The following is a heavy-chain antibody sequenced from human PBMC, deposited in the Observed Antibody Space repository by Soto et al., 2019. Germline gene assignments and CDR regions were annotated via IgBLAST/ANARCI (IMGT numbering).Heavy chain of an antibody. D-gene: IGHD3-3*01. CDR1: GYTFTSYY. CDR2: INPSGGRT. J-gene: IGHJ5*02. V-gene: IGHV1-46*01. Sequence: ASVKVSCKASGYTFTSYYMHWVRQAPGQGLEWMGIINPSGGRTTYAQKFQGRVTMTRDTSTSTVYLELSSLRSEDTAVYYCARGVRFITIFGVVIINGWFDPWGQGTLVTVSS. CDR3: ARGVRFITIFGVVIINGWFDP.